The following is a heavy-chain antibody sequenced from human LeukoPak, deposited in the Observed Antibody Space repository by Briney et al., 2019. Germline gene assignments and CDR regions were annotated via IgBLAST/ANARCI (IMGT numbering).Heavy chain of an antibody. V-gene: IGHV4-39*07. CDR3: ATARVVNYFYYAMDV. CDR1: GGSINSDNYY. J-gene: IGHJ6*04. D-gene: IGHD2-21*01. CDR2: IYLSGNT. Sequence: SETLSLTCTVSGGSINSDNYYWGWIRQPPGKGLEWLGSIYLSGNTYYNSSLKSRLSISVHSSKKQLSLKVYSVTAADTAIYYCATARVVNYFYYAMDVWGRGTTVTVSS.